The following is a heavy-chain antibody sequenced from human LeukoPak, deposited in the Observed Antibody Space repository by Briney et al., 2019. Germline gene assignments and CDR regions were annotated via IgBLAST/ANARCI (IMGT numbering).Heavy chain of an antibody. V-gene: IGHV1-2*02. J-gene: IGHJ6*02. CDR2: INPYSGGT. D-gene: IGHD1-14*01. Sequence: GASVKVSCKASGYTFTGYYVHWVRQAPGQGLEWIGWINPYSGGTKYAQTFQGRVTMTRDTSISAAYMELSRLRSDDTALYFCARVAITATDYSYSGMDVWGQGTTVTVSS. CDR1: GYTFTGYY. CDR3: ARVAITATDYSYSGMDV.